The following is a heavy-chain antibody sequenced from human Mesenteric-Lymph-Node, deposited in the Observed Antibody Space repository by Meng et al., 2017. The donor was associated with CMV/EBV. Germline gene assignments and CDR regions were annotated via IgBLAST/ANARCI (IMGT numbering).Heavy chain of an antibody. Sequence: GESLMISCAASGFTLDDYGMRWVRQAPGKGLEWVSGINWNGGSKGDADTVKGRFTISRDNAKNSLYLQMNSLRAEDTALYHCARALRGYSYGQFDPWGQGTLVTVSS. CDR3: ARALRGYSYGQFDP. CDR2: INWNGGSK. V-gene: IGHV3-20*01. D-gene: IGHD5-18*01. J-gene: IGHJ5*02. CDR1: GFTLDDYG.